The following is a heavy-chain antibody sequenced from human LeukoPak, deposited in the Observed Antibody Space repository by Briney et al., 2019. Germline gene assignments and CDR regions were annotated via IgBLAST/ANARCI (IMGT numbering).Heavy chain of an antibody. V-gene: IGHV1-24*01. J-gene: IGHJ4*02. CDR1: GYTLTELS. CDR2: FDPEDGET. Sequence: ASVKVSCKVSGYTLTELSMHWVRQAPGKRLEWMGGFDPEDGETIYAQKFQGRVTMTEDTSTDTAYMELSSLRSEDTAVYYCATGVIVDIVATTNGCDDYSGQGTLVTVSS. CDR3: ATGVIVDIVATTNGCDDY. D-gene: IGHD5-12*01.